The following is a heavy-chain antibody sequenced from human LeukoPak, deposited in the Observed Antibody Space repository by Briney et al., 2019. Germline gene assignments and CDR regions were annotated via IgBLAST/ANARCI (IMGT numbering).Heavy chain of an antibody. CDR1: GFTFSSYA. D-gene: IGHD6-13*01. Sequence: QAGGSLRLSCAASGFTFSSYAMSWVRQAPGKGLEWVSAISGSGGSTYYADSVKGRFTISRDNAKNSLYLQMNSLRAEDTAVYYCARINGMQQLVIGAFDIWGQGTMVTVSS. J-gene: IGHJ3*02. V-gene: IGHV3-23*01. CDR3: ARINGMQQLVIGAFDI. CDR2: ISGSGGST.